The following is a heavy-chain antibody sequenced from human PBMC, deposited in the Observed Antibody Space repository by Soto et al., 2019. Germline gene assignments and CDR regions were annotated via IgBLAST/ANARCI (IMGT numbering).Heavy chain of an antibody. D-gene: IGHD1-26*01. V-gene: IGHV3-33*01. CDR3: GRGGRMWELCYFDY. J-gene: IGHJ4*02. CDR2: IWYDGSNK. CDR1: GFTFSSYG. Sequence: QVQLVEPGGGVGQSGRSLRLSCAATGFTFSSYGMHWVRHAPGKGLAWGAVIWYDGSNKYYADSVKSRFTLSRDNSKNTLYLQRNSLRAEDTAGYYCGRGGRMWELCYFDYWGQGTLVTVSS.